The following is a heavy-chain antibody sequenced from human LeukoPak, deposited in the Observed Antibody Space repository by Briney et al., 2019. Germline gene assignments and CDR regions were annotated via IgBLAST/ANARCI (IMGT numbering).Heavy chain of an antibody. Sequence: GASVKVSCKVSGYTLTELSMHWVRQAPGKGLEWIGGFDPEDGETIYAQKFQGRVTMTRDTSISTAYMELSRLRSDDTAVYYCARGYRHVDGTWFDPWGQGALVTVSS. CDR1: GYTLTELS. CDR2: FDPEDGET. CDR3: ARGYRHVDGTWFDP. D-gene: IGHD1-14*01. J-gene: IGHJ5*02. V-gene: IGHV1-24*01.